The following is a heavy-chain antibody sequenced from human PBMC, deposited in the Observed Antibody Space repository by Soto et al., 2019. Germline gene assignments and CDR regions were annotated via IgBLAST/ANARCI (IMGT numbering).Heavy chain of an antibody. Sequence: SETLSLTCTVSGGSISSGGYYWSWIRQHPGKGLEWIGNIYYSGSTYYNPSLKSRVTISVDTSKNQFSLKLSSVTAADTAVYYGAKRYSSASAFDIWGQGTMVTVSS. V-gene: IGHV4-31*03. CDR2: IYYSGST. CDR3: AKRYSSASAFDI. D-gene: IGHD6-6*01. J-gene: IGHJ3*02. CDR1: GGSISSGGYY.